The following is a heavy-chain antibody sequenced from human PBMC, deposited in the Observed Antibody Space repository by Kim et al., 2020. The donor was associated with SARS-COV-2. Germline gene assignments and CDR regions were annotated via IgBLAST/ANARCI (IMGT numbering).Heavy chain of an antibody. D-gene: IGHD4-17*01. J-gene: IGHJ3*02. CDR2: IYHSGST. V-gene: IGHV4-4*02. CDR1: GGSISSSNW. Sequence: SETLSLTCAVSGGSISSSNWWSWVRPPPGKGLEWIGDIYHSGSTNYNPSLKSRVTISVDKSKNQFSLKLSSVTAADTAVYYCARALMTTVTRRMVAFDIWGRGTMVTVSS. CDR3: ARALMTTVTRRMVAFDI.